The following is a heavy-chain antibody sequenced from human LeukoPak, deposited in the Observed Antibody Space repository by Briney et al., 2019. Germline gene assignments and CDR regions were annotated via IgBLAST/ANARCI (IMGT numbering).Heavy chain of an antibody. CDR1: RFTLCKYA. D-gene: IGHD3-9*01. J-gene: IGHJ4*02. CDR3: AKWGDYDVLTGYYVSDY. CDR2: ITCSGGNT. V-gene: IGHV3-23*01. Sequence: PGGGPGLSCAASRFTLCKYAMSWGRPAPGGGLGWGSPITCSGGNTYYADSVKGRFTISRDNSKNTVFLQMNSLRAEDTAVYYCAKWGDYDVLTGYYVSDYWGQGTLVTVSS.